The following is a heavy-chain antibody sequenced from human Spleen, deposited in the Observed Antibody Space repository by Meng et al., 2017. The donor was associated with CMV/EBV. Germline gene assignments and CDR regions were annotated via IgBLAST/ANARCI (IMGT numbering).Heavy chain of an antibody. D-gene: IGHD6-19*01. Sequence: ASVKVSCKASEYTFTDYYIHWVRQAPGQGLEWMGWINPNSGGTNYAQKFQGRVTMSSDTSISTAYMELNRLKSDDTAVYYCARGTSFAVPERIGDWLDPWGQGTLVTVSS. CDR1: EYTFTDYY. J-gene: IGHJ5*02. V-gene: IGHV1-2*02. CDR2: INPNSGGT. CDR3: ARGTSFAVPERIGDWLDP.